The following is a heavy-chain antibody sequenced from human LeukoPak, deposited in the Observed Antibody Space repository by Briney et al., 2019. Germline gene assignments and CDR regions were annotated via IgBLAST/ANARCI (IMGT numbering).Heavy chain of an antibody. CDR2: ISSSGSTI. J-gene: IGHJ6*02. CDR3: ARDYSSSWYSYYYYYGMDV. D-gene: IGHD6-13*01. Sequence: GGSLRLSCAASGFTFSDYYMSWIRQAPGKGLEWVSYISSSGSTIYYADSVKGRFTISRDNAKNSLYLQMNSLRAEDTAVYYCARDYSSSWYSYYYYYGMDVWGQGTTVTVSS. V-gene: IGHV3-11*01. CDR1: GFTFSDYY.